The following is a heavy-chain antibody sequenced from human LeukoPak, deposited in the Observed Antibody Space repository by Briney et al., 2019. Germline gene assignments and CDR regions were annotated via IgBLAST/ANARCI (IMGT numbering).Heavy chain of an antibody. CDR1: GGSINSYY. Sequence: PSETLSHTHTVSGGSINSYYWNWIRQPPGKGLEWIGYIYYSGSTSYNPSLKSRVTISVDTSNNQFSLKLISVTAADTAVYYCARMDQSSLERYFDYWGQGTLVTVSS. J-gene: IGHJ4*02. CDR2: IYYSGST. D-gene: IGHD2-2*03. CDR3: ARMDQSSLERYFDY. V-gene: IGHV4-59*01.